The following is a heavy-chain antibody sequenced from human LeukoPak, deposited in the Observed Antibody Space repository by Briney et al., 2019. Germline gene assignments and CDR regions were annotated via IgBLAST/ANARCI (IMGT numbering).Heavy chain of an antibody. CDR2: ISSSGSTI. V-gene: IGHV3-11*04. D-gene: IGHD1-14*01. CDR3: ANNMGLKSALSRPHY. J-gene: IGHJ4*02. Sequence: GGSLRLSCAASGFVFSDYYMSWIRQAPGKGLEWLSYISSSGSTIYYADSVEGRFTISRDDSKNTLFLQMNSLRPADTAIYYCANNMGLKSALSRPHYWGQGTLVTVSS. CDR1: GFVFSDYY.